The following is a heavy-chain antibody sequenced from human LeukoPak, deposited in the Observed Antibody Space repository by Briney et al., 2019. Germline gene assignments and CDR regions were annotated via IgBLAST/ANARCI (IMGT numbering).Heavy chain of an antibody. Sequence: ASVKVSCKASGYTFTSYGISWVRQAPGQGLEWMGWISAYNGNTNYAQKLQGRVTMTTDTSTSTAYMELRSLGSDDTAVYYCAREGYSSGWYGRIDYWGQGTLVTVSS. J-gene: IGHJ4*02. CDR3: AREGYSSGWYGRIDY. D-gene: IGHD6-19*01. V-gene: IGHV1-18*01. CDR2: ISAYNGNT. CDR1: GYTFTSYG.